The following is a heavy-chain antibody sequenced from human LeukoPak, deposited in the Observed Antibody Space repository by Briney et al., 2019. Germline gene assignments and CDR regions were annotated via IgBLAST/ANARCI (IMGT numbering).Heavy chain of an antibody. Sequence: ASVKVSCKASGYTFTSYGISWVRQASGQGLEWMGWISAYNGNTNYAQKLQGRVTMTTDTSTSTAYMELRSLRSDDTAVYYCARVPYGGNSGLAFDYWGQGTLVTVSS. V-gene: IGHV1-18*01. CDR1: GYTFTSYG. CDR3: ARVPYGGNSGLAFDY. CDR2: ISAYNGNT. D-gene: IGHD4-23*01. J-gene: IGHJ4*02.